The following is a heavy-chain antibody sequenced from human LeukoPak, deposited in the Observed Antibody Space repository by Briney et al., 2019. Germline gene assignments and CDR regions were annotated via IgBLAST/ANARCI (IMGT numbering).Heavy chain of an antibody. V-gene: IGHV3-30-3*01. D-gene: IGHD1-1*01. J-gene: IGHJ6*02. Sequence: PGGSLRLSCAASGFTFSSYAMHWARQAPGKGLEWVAVISYDGSNKYYADSVKGRFTISRDNSKNTLYLQMNSLRAEDTAVYYCTRYDARYGMDVWGQGTTVTVSS. CDR2: ISYDGSNK. CDR1: GFTFSSYA. CDR3: TRYDARYGMDV.